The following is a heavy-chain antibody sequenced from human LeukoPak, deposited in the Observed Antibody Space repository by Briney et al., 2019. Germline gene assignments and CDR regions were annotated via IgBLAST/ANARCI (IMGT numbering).Heavy chain of an antibody. CDR1: GGSISRYY. Sequence: SETLSLTCTVSGGSISRYYWSWIRQPPGKGLEWIGYIYTSGSTNYNPSLKSRVTISVDTSKNQFSLKLSSVTAADTAVYYCARQAFYDFSLEPWGQGTLVTVSS. J-gene: IGHJ4*02. V-gene: IGHV4-4*09. D-gene: IGHD3-3*01. CDR3: ARQAFYDFSLEP. CDR2: IYTSGST.